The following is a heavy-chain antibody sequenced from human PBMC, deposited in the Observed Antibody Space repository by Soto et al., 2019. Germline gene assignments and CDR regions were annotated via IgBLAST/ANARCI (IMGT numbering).Heavy chain of an antibody. Sequence: EVHLVESGGHLVQPGRSLRLSCAASGFTFDDYAMHWVRQAPGKGLEWVSAINWNSGNISYADSVRGRFTISRDNAKNSLYLQMNSLRAEDTAFYYCAKDVRNTTLYYFDSWGQGTLVTVSS. CDR3: AKDVRNTTLYYFDS. CDR1: GFTFDDYA. J-gene: IGHJ4*02. CDR2: INWNSGNI. V-gene: IGHV3-9*01. D-gene: IGHD1-1*01.